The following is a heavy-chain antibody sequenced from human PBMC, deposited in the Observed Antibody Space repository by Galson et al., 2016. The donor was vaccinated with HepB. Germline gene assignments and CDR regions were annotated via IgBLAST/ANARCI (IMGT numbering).Heavy chain of an antibody. CDR3: AKTHGIQLWKGPSHGSDF. D-gene: IGHD5-18*01. Sequence: SLRLSCAASGFTFANFAMNWVRQAPGKGLEWVSTISASGSNVYYADSVKGRFTFSRDNSKDTVSLQMNSLRPEDSAVYYCAKTHGIQLWKGPSHGSDFWGQGTLVAVSS. CDR1: GFTFANFA. CDR2: ISASGSNV. V-gene: IGHV3-23*01. J-gene: IGHJ4*02.